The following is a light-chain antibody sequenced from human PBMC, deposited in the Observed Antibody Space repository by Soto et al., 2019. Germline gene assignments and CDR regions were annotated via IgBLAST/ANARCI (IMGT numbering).Light chain of an antibody. Sequence: EIVLTQSPATLSLSPGERATLSCRASQSVSTYLGWYQQKPGQAPRLLIYGASNRATGIPDRFSGSGSGTDFTLTISRLGPEDFAVYYCQQYGSSGTFGQGTKVDNK. CDR1: QSVSTY. CDR3: QQYGSSGT. CDR2: GAS. V-gene: IGKV3-20*01. J-gene: IGKJ1*01.